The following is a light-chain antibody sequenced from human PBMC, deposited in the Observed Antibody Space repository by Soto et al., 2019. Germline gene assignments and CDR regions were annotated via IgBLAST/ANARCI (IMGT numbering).Light chain of an antibody. CDR1: QNVLSN. CDR3: QQYNNWTIT. V-gene: IGKV3-15*01. Sequence: IVMTQSPATLSVSPGERATLSSRASQNVLSNLAWYQQTPGQAPRVFIYGASTRETGLPAMFSCSGAGTQCTRTISSLQSEDFEVYYCQQYNNWTITFGQGTRLEIK. J-gene: IGKJ5*01. CDR2: GAS.